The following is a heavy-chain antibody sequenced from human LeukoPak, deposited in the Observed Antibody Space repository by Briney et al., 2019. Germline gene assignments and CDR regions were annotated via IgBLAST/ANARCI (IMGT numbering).Heavy chain of an antibody. Sequence: SETLSLPCTVSGGSISSYYWRWIRQPPGKGLEWIGYIYHSGSTKYNPSLKSRVTISVDTSKNQFSLKMSSVTAADTAVYYWARDGYSGNDGLWGQGTLGTVSS. J-gene: IGHJ4*02. CDR1: GGSISSYY. V-gene: IGHV4-59*01. CDR3: ARDGYSGNDGL. D-gene: IGHD5-12*01. CDR2: IYHSGST.